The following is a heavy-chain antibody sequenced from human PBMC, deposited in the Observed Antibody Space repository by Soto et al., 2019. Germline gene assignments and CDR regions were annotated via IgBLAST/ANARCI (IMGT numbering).Heavy chain of an antibody. D-gene: IGHD3-3*01. CDR2: MNPNSGNT. V-gene: IGHV1-8*01. Sequence: ASVQVSCKASGYTFTSYDINWVRQATGQGLEWMGWMNPNSGNTGYAQKFQGRVTMTRNTSISTAYMGLSSPRSEDTAVYYCATGIGTIFGGGYMDVWGKGTTVTVSS. J-gene: IGHJ6*03. CDR1: GYTFTSYD. CDR3: ATGIGTIFGGGYMDV.